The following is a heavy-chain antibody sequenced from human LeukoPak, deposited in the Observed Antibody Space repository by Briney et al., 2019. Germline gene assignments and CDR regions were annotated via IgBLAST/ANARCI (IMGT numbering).Heavy chain of an antibody. V-gene: IGHV1-69*04. D-gene: IGHD5-18*01. CDR3: ARDQGDNSYGYYAIWYAFDV. Sequence: SVKVSCKASGGTSNNYAISWVRQAPGQGREWMGRILPILGIANYAQEFQGRLIITADKATSSAYMELSSLRSEDTAVYYCARDQGDNSYGYYAIWYAFDVWGQGTMVTVSS. CDR2: ILPILGIA. J-gene: IGHJ3*01. CDR1: GGTSNNYA.